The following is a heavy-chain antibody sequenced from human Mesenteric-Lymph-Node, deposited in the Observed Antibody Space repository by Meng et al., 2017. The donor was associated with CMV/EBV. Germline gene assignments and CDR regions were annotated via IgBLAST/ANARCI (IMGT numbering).Heavy chain of an antibody. CDR2: IYHSGAT. CDR3: ASETGGNSFDN. Sequence: SETLSLTCTVSGYSISGGYYWGWIRQPPGKGPEWIASIYHSGATYYNPSLKSRVTLSVDTSKNQLSLKVNSVTAADTAVYYCASETGGNSFDNWGQGTLVTVSS. CDR1: GYSISGGYY. V-gene: IGHV4-38-2*02. D-gene: IGHD2-8*02. J-gene: IGHJ4*02.